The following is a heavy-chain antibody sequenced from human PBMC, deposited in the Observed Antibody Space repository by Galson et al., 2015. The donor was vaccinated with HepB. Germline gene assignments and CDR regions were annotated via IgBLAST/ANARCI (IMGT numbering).Heavy chain of an antibody. CDR2: ISSTRSYI. V-gene: IGHV3-21*01. D-gene: IGHD2-21*02. J-gene: IGHJ4*02. Sequence: SLRLSCAASGFTFSSYSMKWVRQAPGKGLEWVSSISSTRSYIYYADSVKGRFTISRDNAKNSLYLQMNSLRAEDTALYYCARGGGNCGGDCYGIDYWGQGTLVTVSS. CDR3: ARGGGNCGGDCYGIDY. CDR1: GFTFSSYS.